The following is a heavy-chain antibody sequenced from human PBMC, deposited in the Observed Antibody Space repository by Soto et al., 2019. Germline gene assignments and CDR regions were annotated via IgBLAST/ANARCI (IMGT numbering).Heavy chain of an antibody. J-gene: IGHJ6*02. V-gene: IGHV1-2*04. CDR2: INPNSGGT. CDR1: GYTFTGYY. Sequence: ASVEVSCKXSGYTFTGYYMHWVRQAPGQGLEWMGWINPNSGGTNYAQKFQGWVTMTRDTSISTAYMELSRLRSDDTAVYYCARGQDYYYYYGMDVWGQGTTVTVSS. CDR3: ARGQDYYYYYGMDV.